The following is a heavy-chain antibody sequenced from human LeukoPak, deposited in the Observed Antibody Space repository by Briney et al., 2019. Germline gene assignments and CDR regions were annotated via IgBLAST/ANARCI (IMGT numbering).Heavy chain of an antibody. CDR1: GYIFTSYG. J-gene: IGHJ4*02. Sequence: AAVTVSCKASGYIFTSYGISWVCQAPGQGLEWMGWISAYNGNTNYAQKLQGTVTMTTDTSTSTAYMELRSLRSDDTAVYYCARDWRKGYCTNGVCPGTTPPRFDYWGQGTLVTVSS. D-gene: IGHD2-8*01. CDR3: ARDWRKGYCTNGVCPGTTPPRFDY. V-gene: IGHV1-18*01. CDR2: ISAYNGNT.